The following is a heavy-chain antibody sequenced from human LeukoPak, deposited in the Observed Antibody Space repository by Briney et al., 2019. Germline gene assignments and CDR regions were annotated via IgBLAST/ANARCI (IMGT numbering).Heavy chain of an antibody. Sequence: ASVTVSCKASGYTFTGYYMHWVRQAPGQGLEWMGWINPNSGGTNYAQTFQGRVTMTRDTSISTAYMELSRLRSDDTAVYYCARGQSGGAAAEELVPRPYYYYYGMDVWGQGTTVTVSS. V-gene: IGHV1-2*02. CDR1: GYTFTGYY. CDR2: INPNSGGT. J-gene: IGHJ6*02. D-gene: IGHD6-13*01. CDR3: ARGQSGGAAAEELVPRPYYYYYGMDV.